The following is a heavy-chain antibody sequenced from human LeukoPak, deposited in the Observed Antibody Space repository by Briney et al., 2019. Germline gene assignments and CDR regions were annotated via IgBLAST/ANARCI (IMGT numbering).Heavy chain of an antibody. CDR1: GYTLTELS. D-gene: IGHD6-13*01. Sequence: APVKVSCKVSGYTLTELSMHWVRQAPGKGLEWMGGFDPEDGETIYAQKFQGRVTMTEDTSTDTAYMELSSLRSEDTAVYYCATAAAGTPNYYYYYGMDVWGQGTTVTVSS. CDR2: FDPEDGET. J-gene: IGHJ6*02. CDR3: ATAAAGTPNYYYYYGMDV. V-gene: IGHV1-24*01.